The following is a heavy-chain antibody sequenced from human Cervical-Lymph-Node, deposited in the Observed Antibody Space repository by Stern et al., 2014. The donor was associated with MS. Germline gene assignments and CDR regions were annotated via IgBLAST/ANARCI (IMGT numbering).Heavy chain of an antibody. CDR2: IIPIIGTA. J-gene: IGHJ4*02. Sequence: VQLVQSGAEVQKPGSSVKVSCRASGGTFSSSDISWVRQAPGQGLEWMAGIIPIIGTANYAQKYQGRVTITADESTSTAYMELSSLRSEDTAIYYCALGGFGHYFEYWGQGTLVTVSS. D-gene: IGHD3-10*01. CDR1: GGTFSSSD. CDR3: ALGGFGHYFEY. V-gene: IGHV1-69*01.